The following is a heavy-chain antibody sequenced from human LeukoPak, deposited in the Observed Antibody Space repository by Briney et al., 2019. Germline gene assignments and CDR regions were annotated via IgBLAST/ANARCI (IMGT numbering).Heavy chain of an antibody. CDR1: GFTFSRFW. CDR3: ARDEGDTVTTYRFDL. CDR2: IRQDGSQK. D-gene: IGHD4-17*01. V-gene: IGHV3-7*01. Sequence: PGGSLRLSCVASGFTFSRFWMSWVRQAPGKGLEWVANIRQDGSQKNYVDSVKGRFTIFRDNAKNSLYLQMNSLRGEDTAVYYCARDEGDTVTTYRFDLWGRGTLVTVSS. J-gene: IGHJ2*01.